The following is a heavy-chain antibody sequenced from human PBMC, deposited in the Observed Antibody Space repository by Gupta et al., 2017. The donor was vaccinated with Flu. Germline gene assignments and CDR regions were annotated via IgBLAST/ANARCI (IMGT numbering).Heavy chain of an antibody. J-gene: IGHJ6*02. CDR2: IDWDDDK. Sequence: QVTLRESGPALVKPTQTLTLTCTFSGFSLSTSGMCVSWIRQPPGKALEWLALIDWDDDKYYSTSLKTRLTISKDTSKNQVVLTMTNMDPVDTATYYCARILAQQHFYYYYYYGMDVWGQGTTVTVSS. CDR3: ARILAQQHFYYYYYYGMDV. CDR1: GFSLSTSGMC. D-gene: IGHD6-13*01. V-gene: IGHV2-70*01.